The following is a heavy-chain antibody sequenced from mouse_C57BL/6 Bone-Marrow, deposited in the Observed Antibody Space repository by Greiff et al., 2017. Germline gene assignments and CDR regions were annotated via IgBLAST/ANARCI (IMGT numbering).Heavy chain of an antibody. CDR1: GYTFTSSW. V-gene: IGHV1-55*01. CDR3: ARILGGYFDV. D-gene: IGHD3-3*01. CDR2: IYPGSGST. J-gene: IGHJ1*03. Sequence: QVQLQQPGAELVKPGASVKMSCKASGYTFTSSWITWVKQRPGQGLEWIGDIYPGSGSTNYNEKFKSKATLTVDTSSSTAYMQPSSLTSEDSAAYYCARILGGYFDVWGTGTTVTVSS.